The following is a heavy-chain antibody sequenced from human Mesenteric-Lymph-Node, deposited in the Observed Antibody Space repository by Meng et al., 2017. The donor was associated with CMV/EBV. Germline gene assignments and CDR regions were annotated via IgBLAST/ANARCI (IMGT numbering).Heavy chain of an antibody. CDR2: IGTAGDT. CDR3: ARGYLRGGAFDG. CDR1: GFTCSSYD. J-gene: IGHJ3*01. Sequence: SCAASGFTCSSYDMHWVRQATGKGREWVSAIGTAGDTYYPGSVKGRFTISRENAKNSLYLQMNSLRAGDTAVYYWARGYLRGGAFDGWGQGTMVTVSS. D-gene: IGHD3-16*02. V-gene: IGHV3-13*01.